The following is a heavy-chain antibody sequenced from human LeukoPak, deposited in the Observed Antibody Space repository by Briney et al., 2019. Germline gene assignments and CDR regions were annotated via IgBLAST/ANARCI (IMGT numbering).Heavy chain of an antibody. CDR1: EFTLDV. J-gene: IGHJ5*02. Sequence: GGALRLSCVGSEFTLDVLHWVRQAPGQDVEWVSGISWISQLIGYADSVKGRFTISRDNDRNTVYLQMNGLGLEDMAFYYCTKSPSFTLGGGYLDPWGQGILVTVPS. D-gene: IGHD3-22*01. V-gene: IGHV3-9*03. CDR2: ISWISQLI. CDR3: TKSPSFTLGGGYLDP.